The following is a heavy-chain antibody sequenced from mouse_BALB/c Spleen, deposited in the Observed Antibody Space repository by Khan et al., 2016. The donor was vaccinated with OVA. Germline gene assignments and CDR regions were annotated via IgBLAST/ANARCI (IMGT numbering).Heavy chain of an antibody. Sequence: QVQLKESGPGLAAPSQSLSITCTISGFSLTNYGVHWVRQPPGKGLEWLVVIWNDGSTTYNSALKSRLTITKDNSQSQVFLKMNSLQTDDTAIYFGARLPYYHYNIMDYWGQGTSVTVTS. D-gene: IGHD2-10*01. CDR2: IWNDGST. J-gene: IGHJ4*01. CDR1: GFSLTNYG. V-gene: IGHV2-6-1*01. CDR3: ARLPYYHYNIMDY.